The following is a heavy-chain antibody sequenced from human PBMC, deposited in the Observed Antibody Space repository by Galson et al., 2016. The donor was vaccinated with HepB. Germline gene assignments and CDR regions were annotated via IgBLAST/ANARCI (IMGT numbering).Heavy chain of an antibody. CDR1: GAPISEYY. J-gene: IGHJ5*02. D-gene: IGHD1-14*01. CDR2: IYYNVRD. CDR3: ARHHAGRFDH. Sequence: SETLSLTCAVSGAPISEYYWSWIRQTPGKGLEWIGYIYYNVRDTYNPSLRSRVTLSVDTSKNQLSLNLKSVSAADTAVYYCARHHAGRFDHWGLGTLVTVSS. V-gene: IGHV4-59*01.